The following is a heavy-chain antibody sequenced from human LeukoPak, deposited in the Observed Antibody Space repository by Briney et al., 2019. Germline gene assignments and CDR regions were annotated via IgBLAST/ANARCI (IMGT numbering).Heavy chain of an antibody. CDR1: GFTFSSYA. CDR2: INHSGST. CDR3: ARRTTYYYDSSGYYYHAFDI. V-gene: IGHV4-34*01. Sequence: PGGSLRLSCAASGFTFSSYAMSWIRQPPGKGLEWIGEINHSGSTDYNPSLKSRVTISVDTSKNQFSLKLSSVTAADTAVYYCARRTTYYYDSSGYYYHAFDIWGQGTMVTVSS. D-gene: IGHD3-22*01. J-gene: IGHJ3*02.